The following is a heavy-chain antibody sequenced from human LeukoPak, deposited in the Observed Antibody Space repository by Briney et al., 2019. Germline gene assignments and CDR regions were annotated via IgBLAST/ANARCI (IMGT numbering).Heavy chain of an antibody. V-gene: IGHV3-53*01. CDR3: ARGGEILDY. Sequence: GGCLRLSCAAADFIVSDSNMSWVRQAPGRGLEWVSVIFGADTTFYADSATGRFTIPRANLLNTVSLHMNSTREDDTAVHYCARGGEILDYGGQGTQVTVSA. D-gene: IGHD3-16*01. J-gene: IGHJ4*02. CDR1: DFIVSDSN. CDR2: IFGADTT.